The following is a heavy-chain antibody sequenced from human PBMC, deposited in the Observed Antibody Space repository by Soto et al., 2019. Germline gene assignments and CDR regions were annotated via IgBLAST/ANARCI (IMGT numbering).Heavy chain of an antibody. CDR1: GGTFSSYA. D-gene: IGHD3-10*01. Sequence: QVQLVQSGAEVTKPGSSVTVSCKASGGTFSSYAISWGQQAPGQGLEWMGGIIPILGTANYAKKLQGRVTITAYEATSTDYMGLSSLKSEDTAVYYCARKSFQPQSYYYYGMDVWGQVTTVTVSS. CDR2: IIPILGTA. V-gene: IGHV1-69*01. CDR3: ARKSFQPQSYYYYGMDV. J-gene: IGHJ6*02.